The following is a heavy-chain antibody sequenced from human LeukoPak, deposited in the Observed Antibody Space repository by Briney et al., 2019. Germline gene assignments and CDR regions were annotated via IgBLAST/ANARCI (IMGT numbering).Heavy chain of an antibody. CDR3: AKDKTAGYSGSYYFTFGY. D-gene: IGHD1-26*01. J-gene: IGHJ4*02. Sequence: SGGSLRLSCAASGFTFSSYAMSWVRQAPGKGLEWVSAISGSGGSTYYADSVKGRFTISRDNSKNTLYLQMNSLRAEDTAVYYCAKDKTAGYSGSYYFTFGYWGQGTLVTVSS. CDR2: ISGSGGST. CDR1: GFTFSSYA. V-gene: IGHV3-23*01.